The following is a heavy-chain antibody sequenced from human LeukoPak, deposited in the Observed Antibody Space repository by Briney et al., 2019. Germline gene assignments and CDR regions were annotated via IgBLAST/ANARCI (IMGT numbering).Heavy chain of an antibody. CDR2: IKQDGSEE. J-gene: IGHJ6*04. D-gene: IGHD3-10*02. CDR1: GFTFSSYW. V-gene: IGHV3-7*01. Sequence: GGSLRLSCAASGFTFSSYWMSWVRQAPGKGLEWVANIKQDGSEEYYVDSVKGRFTISRDNAKNSLFLQMNSLRAEDTAVYYCAELGITMIGGVWGKGTTVTISS. CDR3: AELGITMIGGV.